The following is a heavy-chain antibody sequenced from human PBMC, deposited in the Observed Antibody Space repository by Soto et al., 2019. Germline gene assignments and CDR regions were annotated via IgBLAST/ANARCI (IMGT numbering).Heavy chain of an antibody. CDR2: INHSGST. V-gene: IGHV4-34*01. Sequence: SETLSLTCAVYGGSFSGYYWSWIRQPPGKGLEWIGEINHSGSTNYNPSLKSRVTISVDTSKNQFSLKLSSVTAADTAVYYCARRAGYTSGWFHSGYWGQGALVTVSS. J-gene: IGHJ4*02. D-gene: IGHD6-19*01. CDR1: GGSFSGYY. CDR3: ARRAGYTSGWFHSGY.